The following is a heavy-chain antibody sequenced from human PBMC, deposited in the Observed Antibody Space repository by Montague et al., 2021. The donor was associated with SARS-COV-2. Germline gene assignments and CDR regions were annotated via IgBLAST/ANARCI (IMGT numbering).Heavy chain of an antibody. Sequence: TLSLTCTVSGDSITSGSYYWNWVRQPAGKGLEWVGRSYTSGSIGYNPSLKSRLTISVDTSKNQFSLKLSSVTAADTAVYFCAREWGSYSGRFDYWGQGALVTVSS. V-gene: IGHV4-61*02. J-gene: IGHJ4*02. CDR3: AREWGSYSGRFDY. CDR1: GDSITSGSYY. D-gene: IGHD1-26*01. CDR2: SYTSGSI.